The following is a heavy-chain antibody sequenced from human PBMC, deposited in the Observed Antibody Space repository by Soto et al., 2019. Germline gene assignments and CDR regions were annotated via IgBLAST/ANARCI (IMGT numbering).Heavy chain of an antibody. CDR3: ATGAAYFDY. D-gene: IGHD6-13*01. J-gene: IGHJ4*02. V-gene: IGHV1-69*02. CDR2: IIPILNVT. Sequence: QVQLVQSGAEVKPPGSSVKVSCKASGGAFISYTINWVRQAPGRRLEWMGRIIPILNVTNYAQTFQGRVTITADKSTSPAYMELSSLRSEDTAVYFCATGAAYFDYWGQGTLVTVSS. CDR1: GGAFISYT.